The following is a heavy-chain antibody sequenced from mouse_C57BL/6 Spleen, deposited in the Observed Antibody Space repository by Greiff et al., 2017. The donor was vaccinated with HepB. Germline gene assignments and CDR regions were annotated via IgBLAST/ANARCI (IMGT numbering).Heavy chain of an antibody. CDR2: IHPNSGST. D-gene: IGHD1-1*01. V-gene: IGHV1-64*01. Sequence: VQLQQSGAELVKPGASVKLSCKASGYTFTSYWMHWVKQRPGQGLEWIGMIHPNSGSTNYNEKFKSKATLTVDKSSSTAYMQLSSRTSEDYAVYYCARSDYYGSSYVGYFDVWGTGTTVTVSS. CDR1: GYTFTSYW. CDR3: ARSDYYGSSYVGYFDV. J-gene: IGHJ1*03.